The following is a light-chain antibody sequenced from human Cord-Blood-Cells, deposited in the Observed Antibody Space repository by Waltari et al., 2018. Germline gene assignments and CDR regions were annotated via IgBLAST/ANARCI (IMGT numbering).Light chain of an antibody. J-gene: IGKJ4*01. CDR3: QQSYSTPLT. CDR1: QSISSY. V-gene: IGKV1-39*01. Sequence: DIQMTQSPSSLSASVGDRVTTTCRASQSISSYLNWYQQKPGKAPKLLIYAASSLQSGVPSRFSGSGSGTDFTLTISRLQPEDFATYYCQQSYSTPLTFGGGTKGEIK. CDR2: AAS.